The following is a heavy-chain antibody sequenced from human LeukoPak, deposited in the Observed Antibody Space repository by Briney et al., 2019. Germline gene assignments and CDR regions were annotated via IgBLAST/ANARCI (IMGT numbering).Heavy chain of an antibody. V-gene: IGHV1-69*06. CDR2: IIPIFGTA. J-gene: IGHJ6*03. D-gene: IGHD3-10*01. CDR1: GYTLTELS. CDR3: ARGGMVRGHYYYMDV. Sequence: GASVKVSCKVSGYTLTELSMHWVRQAPGQGLEWMGGIIPIFGTANYAQKFQGRVAITADKSTSTAYMELSSLRSEDTAVYYCARGGMVRGHYYYMDVWGKGTTVTVSS.